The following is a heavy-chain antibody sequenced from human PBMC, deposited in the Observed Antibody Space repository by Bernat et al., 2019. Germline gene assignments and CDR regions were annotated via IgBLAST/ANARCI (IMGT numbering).Heavy chain of an antibody. CDR3: AREDGDTGITGMGLDY. D-gene: IGHD1-20*01. V-gene: IGHV1-46*03. CDR2: INPSGGST. J-gene: IGHJ4*02. CDR1: GYTFTSYY. Sequence: QVQLVQSGAEVKKPGASVKVSCKASGYTFTSYYMHWVRQAPGQGLEWMGIINPSGGSTSYAQKFQGRVTMTRDTSTSTVYMELSSLRSEDTAVYYCAREDGDTGITGMGLDYWGQGTLVTVSS.